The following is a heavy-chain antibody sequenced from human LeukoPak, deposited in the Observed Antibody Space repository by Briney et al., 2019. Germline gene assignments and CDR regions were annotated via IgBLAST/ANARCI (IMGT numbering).Heavy chain of an antibody. D-gene: IGHD3-3*01. CDR3: ARHWGYDFWSGYSP. CDR1: GSSISASHYY. V-gene: IGHV4-39*01. J-gene: IGHJ5*02. Sequence: SETLSLTCTVSGSSISASHYYWVWIRQPPGKGLEWIGSIYYSGNTYYNPSLKSRVAISVDTSKNQFSLKLSSVTVADTAVYYCARHWGYDFWSGYSPWGQGTLVTVSS. CDR2: IYYSGNT.